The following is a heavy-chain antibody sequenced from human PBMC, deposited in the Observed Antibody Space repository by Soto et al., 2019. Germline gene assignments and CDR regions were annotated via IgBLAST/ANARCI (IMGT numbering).Heavy chain of an antibody. D-gene: IGHD3-10*01. CDR3: ARTEREWFGESNWFDP. V-gene: IGHV4-30-4*01. CDR2: IYYSGST. J-gene: IGHJ5*02. Sequence: SETLSLTCTVSGGSISSGDYYWSWIRQPPGKGLEWIGYIYYSGSTYYNPSLKSRVTISVDTSKNQFSLKLSSVTAADTAVYYCARTEREWFGESNWFDPWGQGTLVTVSS. CDR1: GGSISSGDYY.